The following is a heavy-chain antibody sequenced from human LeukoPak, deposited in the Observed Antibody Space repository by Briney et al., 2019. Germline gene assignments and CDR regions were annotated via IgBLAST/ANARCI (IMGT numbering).Heavy chain of an antibody. J-gene: IGHJ6*02. V-gene: IGHV3-9*01. CDR1: GFTFDDYA. CDR2: ISWNSGSI. Sequence: PGRSLRLSCAASGFTFDDYAMHWVRQAPGKGLEWVSGISWNSGSIGYADSVKGRFTISRGNAKNSLYLQMNSLRAEDTALYYCAKDMYYDFWSGYYTGNNYYYGMDVWGQGTTVTVSS. D-gene: IGHD3-3*01. CDR3: AKDMYYDFWSGYYTGNNYYYGMDV.